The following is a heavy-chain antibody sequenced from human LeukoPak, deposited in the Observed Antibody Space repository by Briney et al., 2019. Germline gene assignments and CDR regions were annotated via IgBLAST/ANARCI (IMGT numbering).Heavy chain of an antibody. D-gene: IGHD5-24*01. CDR3: ARVEWLQLYRYFDL. Sequence: SVKVSCKASGGTFSSYAISWVRQAPGQGLEWMGGIIPIFGTANYAQKFQGRVTMTTDTSTSTAYMELRSLRSDDTAVYYCARVEWLQLYRYFDLWGRGTLVTVSS. CDR1: GGTFSSYA. V-gene: IGHV1-69*05. J-gene: IGHJ2*01. CDR2: IIPIFGTA.